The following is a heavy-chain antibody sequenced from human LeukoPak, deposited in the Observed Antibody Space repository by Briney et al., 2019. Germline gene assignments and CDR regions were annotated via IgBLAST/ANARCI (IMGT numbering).Heavy chain of an antibody. V-gene: IGHV3-11*01. D-gene: IGHD6-19*01. J-gene: IGHJ4*02. CDR2: ISSSGSTI. CDR1: GFTFSDYY. CDR3: ASSSGWSRVYFDY. Sequence: GGSLRLSCAASGFTFSDYYMSWIRQAPGKGLEWVSYISSSGSTIYYADSVKGRFTISRDNAKNSLYLQMNSLRAEDTAVYYCASSSGWSRVYFDYWGQGTLVTVSS.